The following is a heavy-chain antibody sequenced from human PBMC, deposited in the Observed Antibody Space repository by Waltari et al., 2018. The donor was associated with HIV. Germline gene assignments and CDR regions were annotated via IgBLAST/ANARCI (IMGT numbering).Heavy chain of an antibody. CDR3: ARNSSGRGNRCFDYGLDV. Sequence: QVNLVQSGPEVKRPGAAVNISCRASGYNFINHAINWVRQAPGQGLEWMGWMRHHSENSDIGYKFEDRVTVTTDVSMSTVYMELTSMTPGDTATYVCARNSSGRGNRCFDYGLDVWGQGTTVTVSS. V-gene: IGHV1-8*01. D-gene: IGHD1-26*01. J-gene: IGHJ6*02. CDR2: MRHHSENS. CDR1: GYNFINHA.